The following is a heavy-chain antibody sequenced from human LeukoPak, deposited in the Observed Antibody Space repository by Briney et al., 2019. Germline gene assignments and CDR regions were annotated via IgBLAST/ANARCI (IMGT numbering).Heavy chain of an antibody. J-gene: IGHJ6*03. V-gene: IGHV3-15*01. CDR1: GFTFSNAW. CDR2: IKSKTDGGTT. CDR3: TTVYLGYCTNGVCYTGRYYYYYMDV. D-gene: IGHD2-8*01. Sequence: GGSLRLSCAASGFTFSNAWMSWVRQAPGKGLEWVGRIKSKTDGGTTDYAAPVKGRFTVSRDDSKNKLYLQMNSLKTEDTALYYCTTVYLGYCTNGVCYTGRYYYYYMDVWGKGTTVTVSS.